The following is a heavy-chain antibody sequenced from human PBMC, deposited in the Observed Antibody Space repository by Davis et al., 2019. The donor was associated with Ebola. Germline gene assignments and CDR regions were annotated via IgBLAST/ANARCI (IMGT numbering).Heavy chain of an antibody. CDR1: EFTFSSYG. J-gene: IGHJ4*02. CDR3: ARGEYCGSTNCFVTDY. CDR2: INWNGGST. Sequence: GESLKISCAASEFTFSSYGMSWVRQAPGKGLEWVSGINWNGGSTGYADSVKGRITISRDNAKNSLYVQMNSLRAEDTALYYCARGEYCGSTNCFVTDYWGQGTLVSVSS. D-gene: IGHD2-2*01. V-gene: IGHV3-20*04.